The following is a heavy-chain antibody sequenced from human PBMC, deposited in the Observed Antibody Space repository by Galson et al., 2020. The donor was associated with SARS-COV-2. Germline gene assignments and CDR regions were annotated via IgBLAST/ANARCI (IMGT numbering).Heavy chain of an antibody. J-gene: IGHJ4*02. Sequence: PGGSLRLSCAASGFTFDDYAMHWVRQAPGKGLEWVSGISWNSGSIGYADSVKGRFTISRDNAKNSLYLQMNSLRAEDTALYYCAKESLGVGGYFDYWGQGTLVTVSS. CDR1: GFTFDDYA. CDR2: ISWNSGSI. V-gene: IGHV3-9*01. D-gene: IGHD3-16*01. CDR3: AKESLGVGGYFDY.